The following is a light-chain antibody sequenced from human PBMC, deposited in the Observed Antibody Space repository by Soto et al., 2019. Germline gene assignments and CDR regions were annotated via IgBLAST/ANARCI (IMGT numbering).Light chain of an antibody. V-gene: IGKV1-9*01. CDR1: QVISTS. CDR2: SAS. CDR3: QQYHSYWT. Sequence: DIQLTQSPSFLSPSIGASVTLTCRASQVISTSLAWYQVKPGKAPKLLIYSASTLQTGVPSRFTGSGSGTEFTLTISSLQTDDFSTYYCQQYHSYWTFGQGTKVDIK. J-gene: IGKJ1*01.